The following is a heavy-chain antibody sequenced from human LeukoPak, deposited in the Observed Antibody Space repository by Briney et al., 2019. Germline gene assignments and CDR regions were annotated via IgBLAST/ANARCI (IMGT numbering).Heavy chain of an antibody. J-gene: IGHJ4*02. CDR3: ARGTTIFGVFDF. V-gene: IGHV1-46*01. Sequence: ASVKVSCKASGYTFTSYYMNWVRQAPGQGLEWMGVINPSGGSTSYAQKFQGRVTMTRDTSTSTVYMELSSLRSEDTAVYYCARGTTIFGVFDFWGQGTLLTVSS. CDR1: GYTFTSYY. D-gene: IGHD3-3*01. CDR2: INPSGGST.